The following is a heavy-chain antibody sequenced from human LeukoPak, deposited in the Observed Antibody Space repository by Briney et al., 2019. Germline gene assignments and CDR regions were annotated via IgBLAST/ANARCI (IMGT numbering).Heavy chain of an antibody. CDR1: GFTFSRYA. J-gene: IGHJ3*02. V-gene: IGHV3-21*01. CDR3: ARDLWGYSHHANAFDI. D-gene: IGHD5-18*01. Sequence: GGSLRLSCAASGFTFSRYAMNWVRQAPGKGLEWVSSISSSSSYIYYADSVKGRFTISRDNAKNSLYLQMNSLRAEDTAVYYCARDLWGYSHHANAFDIWGQGTMVTVSS. CDR2: ISSSSSYI.